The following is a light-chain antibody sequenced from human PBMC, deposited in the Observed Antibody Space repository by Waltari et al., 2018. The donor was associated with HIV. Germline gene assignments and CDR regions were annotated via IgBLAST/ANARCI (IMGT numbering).Light chain of an antibody. CDR3: QQTFSAPFT. CDR2: WAS. Sequence: DIVMTQSPDSLAVSLGERATINCKSSQSVLFSSNNKNYLAWYQQKPGQPPKLLIYWASTRESGVPDRFSGSGSGADFTLTISSLQPEDFGTYYCQQTFSAPFTFGPGTTVDIK. J-gene: IGKJ3*01. V-gene: IGKV4-1*01. CDR1: QSVLFSSNNKNY.